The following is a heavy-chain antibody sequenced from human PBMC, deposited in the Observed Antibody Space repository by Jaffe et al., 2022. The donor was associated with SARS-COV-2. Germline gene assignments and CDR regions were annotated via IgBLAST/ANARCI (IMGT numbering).Heavy chain of an antibody. CDR3: AREGGPAVTTSRDGRYYYYGMDV. CDR1: GFTFSSYG. V-gene: IGHV3-33*01. Sequence: QVQLVESGGGVVQPGRSLRLSCAASGFTFSSYGMHWVRQAPGKGLEWVAVIWYDGSNKYYADSVKGRFTISRDNSKNTLYLQMNSLRAEDTAVYYCAREGGPAVTTSRDGRYYYYGMDVWGQGTTVTVSS. D-gene: IGHD4-4*01. CDR2: IWYDGSNK. J-gene: IGHJ6*02.